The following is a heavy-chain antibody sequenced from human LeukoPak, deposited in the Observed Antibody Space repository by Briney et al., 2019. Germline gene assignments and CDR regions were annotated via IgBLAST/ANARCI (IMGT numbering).Heavy chain of an antibody. J-gene: IGHJ6*02. CDR3: AREDVVLVDAVRYYYYGMDV. Sequence: SVKVSCKASGGTFSSYAISWVRQAPGQGLEWMGGIIPIFGTANYAQKFQGRVTITTDESTSTAYMELSSLKSEDTAVYYCAREDVVLVDAVRYYYYGMDVWGQGTTVTVSS. CDR2: IIPIFGTA. D-gene: IGHD2-8*01. V-gene: IGHV1-69*05. CDR1: GGTFSSYA.